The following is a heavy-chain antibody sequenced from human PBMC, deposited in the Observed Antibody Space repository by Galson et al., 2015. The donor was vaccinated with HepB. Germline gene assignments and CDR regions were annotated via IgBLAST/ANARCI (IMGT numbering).Heavy chain of an antibody. CDR1: GFTFSDYD. Sequence: SLRLSCAASGFTFSDYDMSWIRQAPGKGLEWVSYISGTGTTTIFYADSVKGRFTISRDNAKNSLYLQMTSLRAEDTAVYYCARATLGWFAPWGQGTLVTVSS. D-gene: IGHD2/OR15-2a*01. J-gene: IGHJ5*02. V-gene: IGHV3-11*01. CDR2: ISGTGTTTI. CDR3: ARATLGWFAP.